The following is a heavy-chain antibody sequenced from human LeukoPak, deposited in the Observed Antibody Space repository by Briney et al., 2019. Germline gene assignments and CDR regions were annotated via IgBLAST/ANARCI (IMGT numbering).Heavy chain of an antibody. CDR2: IDWDDDK. D-gene: IGHD3-22*01. V-gene: IGHV2-70*04. CDR3: ARTQYYYDSSGYYFFDY. CDR1: GFSLSTSGMR. J-gene: IGHJ4*02. Sequence: SGPALVKPTQTVTLTCTFSGFSLSTSGMRVSWIRQPPGKALEWLARIDWDDDKFYSTSLKTRLTISKDTSKNQVVLTMTNMDPVDTATYYCARTQYYYDSSGYYFFDYWGQGTLVTVSS.